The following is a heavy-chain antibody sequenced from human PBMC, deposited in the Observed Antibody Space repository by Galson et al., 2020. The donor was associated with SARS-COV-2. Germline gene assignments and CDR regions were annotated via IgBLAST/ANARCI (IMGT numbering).Heavy chain of an antibody. V-gene: IGHV3-23*05. CDR1: GFIFSNFA. Sequence: GGSLRLSCAASGFIFSNFAMSWVRQAPGKGLEWVASINTNGRTTYYADSVKGRFVISRDNSARTLYLQLDRLRVDDTATYYCAKVRDSYPDWGLGTLVTVSS. CDR3: AKVRDSYPD. CDR2: INTNGRTT. D-gene: IGHD3-16*02. J-gene: IGHJ4*02.